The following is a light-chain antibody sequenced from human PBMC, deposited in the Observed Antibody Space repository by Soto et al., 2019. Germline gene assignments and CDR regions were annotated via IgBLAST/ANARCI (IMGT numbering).Light chain of an antibody. CDR1: SSDIGAYDH. V-gene: IGLV2-14*01. Sequence: LTHPASVSGSPWQSITISCSGTSSDIGAYDHVAWFQQFPGKTPKLVIYSVSNRPSGVSYRFSGSKSGNTASLTISGLQADDEADYYCISYTVSRSYVFGPGTKVTVL. CDR3: ISYTVSRSYV. CDR2: SVS. J-gene: IGLJ1*01.